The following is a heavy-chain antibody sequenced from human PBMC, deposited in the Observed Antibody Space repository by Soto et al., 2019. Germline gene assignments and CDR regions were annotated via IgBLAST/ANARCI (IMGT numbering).Heavy chain of an antibody. V-gene: IGHV4-30-4*01. Sequence: PSETLSLTCTVSGGSISSGDYYWSWIRQPPGKGLEWIGYIFYTGSTYYNPSLKTRVTISVDTSKNHFSLKLTSVTAADTAVYYCARVKARGRRHDYWGQGTLVTVSS. CDR3: ARVKARGRRHDY. D-gene: IGHD1-1*01. CDR1: GGSISSGDYY. J-gene: IGHJ4*02. CDR2: IFYTGST.